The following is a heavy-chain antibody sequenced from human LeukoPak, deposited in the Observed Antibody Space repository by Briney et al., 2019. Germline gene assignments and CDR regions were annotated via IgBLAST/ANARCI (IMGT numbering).Heavy chain of an antibody. CDR1: GYTFTSYG. J-gene: IGHJ3*02. D-gene: IGHD2-15*01. CDR2: ISAYNGNT. CDR3: AREGLGPPRWDIVVVVAAQGAFDI. V-gene: IGHV1-18*01. Sequence: ASVKVSCKASGYTFTSYGISWVRQAPGQGREWMGWISAYNGNTNYAQKLQRRVTRTTDTSTSTAYMELRSLRSDDTAVYYCAREGLGPPRWDIVVVVAAQGAFDIWGQGTMVTVSS.